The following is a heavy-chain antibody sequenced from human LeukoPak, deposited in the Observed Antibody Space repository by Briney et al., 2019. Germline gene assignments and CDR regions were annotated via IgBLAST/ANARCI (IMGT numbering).Heavy chain of an antibody. D-gene: IGHD4-23*01. V-gene: IGHV3-66*01. J-gene: IGHJ4*02. CDR3: ATRSLGTPR. CDR2: IYAGGGT. Sequence: GGSLRLSCAVFGFTVSDTYMSWVRQAPGKGLEWVSVIYAGGGTFYADSVKGRFTISRDNSKNTLFLQMNTLRAEDTAVYYCATRSLGTPRWGQGTLVTVSS. CDR1: GFTVSDTY.